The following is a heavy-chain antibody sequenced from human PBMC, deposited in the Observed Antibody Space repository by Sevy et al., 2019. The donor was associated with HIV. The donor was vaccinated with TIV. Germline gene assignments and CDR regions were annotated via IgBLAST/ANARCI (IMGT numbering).Heavy chain of an antibody. CDR1: GFTFSSYW. CDR2: IKQDRSEK. Sequence: GSLRLSCAASGFTFSSYWMTWVRQAPGKGLEWVANIKQDRSEKYYADSVKGRFTISRDNARNSLYLQMESLRAEDTAVYYCARVLRVVRNDYFDYWGQGTLVTVSS. D-gene: IGHD2-2*01. CDR3: ARVLRVVRNDYFDY. V-gene: IGHV3-7*01. J-gene: IGHJ4*02.